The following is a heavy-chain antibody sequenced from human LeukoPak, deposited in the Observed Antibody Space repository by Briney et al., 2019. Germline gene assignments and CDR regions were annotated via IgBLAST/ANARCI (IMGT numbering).Heavy chain of an antibody. J-gene: IGHJ4*02. CDR1: GFTFSSYG. D-gene: IGHD3-10*01. V-gene: IGHV3-30*18. Sequence: PGRSLRLSCAASGFTFSSYGMHWVRQALGKGLEWVAVISYDGSNKYYADSVKGRFTISRDNSKNTLYLQMNSLRAEDTAVYYCAKDAVRGVIITYPPYYFDYWGQGTLVTASS. CDR3: AKDAVRGVIITYPPYYFDY. CDR2: ISYDGSNK.